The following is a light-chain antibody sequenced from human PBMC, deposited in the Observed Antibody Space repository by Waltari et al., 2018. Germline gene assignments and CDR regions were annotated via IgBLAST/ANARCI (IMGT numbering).Light chain of an antibody. CDR3: QKYNNWPLT. Sequence: DIVMTQSPATLSVSPGERATLSCRASQSVSYNLAWYQLKPGQAPRFLISGASTRATGIPARFSGSGSGTEFTLTISSMQSEDFAVYYCQKYNNWPLTFGGGTKVEI. V-gene: IGKV3-15*01. CDR1: QSVSYN. J-gene: IGKJ4*01. CDR2: GAS.